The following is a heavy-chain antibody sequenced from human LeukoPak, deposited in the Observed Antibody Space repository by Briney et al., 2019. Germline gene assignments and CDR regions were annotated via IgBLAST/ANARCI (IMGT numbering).Heavy chain of an antibody. CDR3: ARIKEYGFDI. V-gene: IGHV3-7*01. Sequence: GGSLSLSCAGSAFTFSSYWMSWVRQAPGKGPEWVANIKDDGSEKYYLDSVKGRFTISRDNAKNSLYLQKNSLRAEDTAVYSCARIKEYGFDIWGQGTMVTVSS. CDR2: IKDDGSEK. D-gene: IGHD3-10*01. CDR1: AFTFSSYW. J-gene: IGHJ3*02.